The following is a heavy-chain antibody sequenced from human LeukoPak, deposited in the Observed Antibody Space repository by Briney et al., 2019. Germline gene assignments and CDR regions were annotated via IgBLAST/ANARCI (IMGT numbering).Heavy chain of an antibody. J-gene: IGHJ4*02. CDR1: GFTFSSYG. D-gene: IGHD1-1*01. CDR3: AKDRGTPNEYYFDY. V-gene: IGHV3-30*18. CDR2: ISYDGSNK. Sequence: GGSLRLSCAASGFTFSSYGMHWVRQAPGKGLEWVAVISYDGSNKYYADSVKGRFTISRDNSKNTLYLQMNSLRAGDTAVYYCAKDRGTPNEYYFDYWGQGTLVTVSS.